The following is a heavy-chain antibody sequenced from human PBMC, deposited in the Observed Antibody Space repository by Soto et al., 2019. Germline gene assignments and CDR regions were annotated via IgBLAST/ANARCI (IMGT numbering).Heavy chain of an antibody. D-gene: IGHD2-2*01. CDR1: GGSISSYY. Sequence: SETLSLTCTVSGGSISSYYWRWVRQPPGKRLEWIGYISYSGSTFYNPSLKSRVTISVDTSKNQFSLKLSSVTAADTAVYYCARDAPSSSHFDDWGQGTLVTVSS. J-gene: IGHJ4*02. V-gene: IGHV4-59*01. CDR2: ISYSGST. CDR3: ARDAPSSSHFDD.